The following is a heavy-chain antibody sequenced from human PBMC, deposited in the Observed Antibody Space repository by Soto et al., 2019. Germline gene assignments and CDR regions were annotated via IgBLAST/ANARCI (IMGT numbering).Heavy chain of an antibody. CDR2: INHSGST. CDR3: ARGRGTAAADY. D-gene: IGHD6-13*01. CDR1: GGSFSGYY. J-gene: IGHJ4*02. V-gene: IGHV4-34*01. Sequence: SETLSLTCAVYGGSFSGYYWSWIRQPPGKGLEWIGEINHSGSTNYNPSLKSRVTISVDTSKNQFSLKLSSVTAADTAVYYCARGRGTAAADYWGQGTLVTVSS.